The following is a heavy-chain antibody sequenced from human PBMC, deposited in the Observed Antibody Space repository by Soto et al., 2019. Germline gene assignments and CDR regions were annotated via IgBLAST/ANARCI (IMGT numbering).Heavy chain of an antibody. D-gene: IGHD3-10*01. CDR3: VIDDAARGFGELDY. Sequence: GESLKISCAASGFAFSPAWMTWVRQAPGKGLEWVALIKSKTSGETRAYAAPVKGRFTISRDDSENTVFLQMDSLKTEDTAVYYCVIDDAARGFGELDYWGRGTLVTVSS. CDR2: IKSKTSGETR. V-gene: IGHV3-15*01. J-gene: IGHJ4*02. CDR1: GFAFSPAW.